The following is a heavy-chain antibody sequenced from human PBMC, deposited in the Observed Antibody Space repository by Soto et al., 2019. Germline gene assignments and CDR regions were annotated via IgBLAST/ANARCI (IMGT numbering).Heavy chain of an antibody. D-gene: IGHD3-22*01. V-gene: IGHV1-3*01. Sequence: QVQLVQSGAEVKKPGASVKISCKASGYTFSSNAMHWVRQAPGQRLEWMGWINAGNGNTKYSQKFQGRVTITRDTTATTAYMELSNLTSEDTAVYYCAREGYDSSSFPFGYWGQGTLFTGSS. CDR2: INAGNGNT. CDR3: AREGYDSSSFPFGY. CDR1: GYTFSSNA. J-gene: IGHJ4*02.